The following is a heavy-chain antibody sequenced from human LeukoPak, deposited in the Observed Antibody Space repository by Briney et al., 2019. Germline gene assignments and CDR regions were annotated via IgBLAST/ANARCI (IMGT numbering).Heavy chain of an antibody. CDR2: INPSGGST. CDR3: ARSGEPSYDILTGYSRFDY. D-gene: IGHD3-9*01. CDR1: GYTFTSYY. J-gene: IGHJ4*02. Sequence: GASVNVSCKASGYTFTSYYMHWVRQAPGQGLEWMGIINPSGGSTSYAQKFQGRVTMTRDTSTSTVYMELSSLRSEDTAVYYCARSGEPSYDILTGYSRFDYWGQGTLVTVSS. V-gene: IGHV1-46*01.